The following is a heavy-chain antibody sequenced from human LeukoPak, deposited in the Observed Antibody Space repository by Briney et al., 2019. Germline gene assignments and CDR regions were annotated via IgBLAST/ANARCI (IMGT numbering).Heavy chain of an antibody. D-gene: IGHD7-27*01. CDR3: ARDLAWGAFDY. V-gene: IGHV3-43D*03. CDR2: ISWDGGST. Sequence: PGGSLRLSCAASGFTFDDYAMHWVRQAPGKGLELVSLISWDGGSTYYADSVKGRFTISRDDSKNTLSLQMNSLRVEDTAVYYCARDLAWGAFDYWGQGTLVTVSS. J-gene: IGHJ4*02. CDR1: GFTFDDYA.